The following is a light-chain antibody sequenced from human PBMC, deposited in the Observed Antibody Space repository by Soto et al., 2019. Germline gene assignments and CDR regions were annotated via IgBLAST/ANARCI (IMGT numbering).Light chain of an antibody. V-gene: IGLV3-27*01. J-gene: IGLJ1*01. Sequence: YDLTQPSSVSVSPGQTARITCSGDVLAKKYARWFQQKPGQAPVLVIYKDSERPSGIPERFSGSSSGTTVTLTISGAQVEDEADYYCYSAADNMRVFGTGTKVTVL. CDR1: VLAKKY. CDR2: KDS. CDR3: YSAADNMRV.